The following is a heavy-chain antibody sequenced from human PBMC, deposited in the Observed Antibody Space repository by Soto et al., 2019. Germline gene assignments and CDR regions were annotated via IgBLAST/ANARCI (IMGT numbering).Heavy chain of an antibody. CDR3: AKERLGRGADY. CDR1: GFTFSNYA. CDR2: ISGGGGNT. Sequence: EVQLVESGGGLVQPGGSLRLSCAASGFTFSNYAMSWVRQTPGKGLEWVSTISGGGGNTYYPDSVKGRFTISRDNAKDTVYLQMNSLRAEDTAIYYCAKERLGRGADYWGQGALVTVTS. J-gene: IGHJ4*02. V-gene: IGHV3-23*04.